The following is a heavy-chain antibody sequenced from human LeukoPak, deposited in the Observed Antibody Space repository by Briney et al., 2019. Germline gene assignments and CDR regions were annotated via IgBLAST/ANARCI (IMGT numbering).Heavy chain of an antibody. J-gene: IGHJ4*02. D-gene: IGHD6-19*01. CDR3: ARELMAGTGGFDY. CDR1: GFTFSSYA. CDR2: ISYDGSNK. V-gene: IGHV3-30-3*01. Sequence: GGSLRLSCAASGFTFSSYAMHWVRQAPGKGLEWVAVISYDGSNKYYADSVKGRFTISRDNSKNTLYLQMNSLRAEDTAVYYCARELMAGTGGFDYWGQGTLVTVSS.